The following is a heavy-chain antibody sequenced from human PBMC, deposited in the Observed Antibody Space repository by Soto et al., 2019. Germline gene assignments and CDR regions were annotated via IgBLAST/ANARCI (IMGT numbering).Heavy chain of an antibody. CDR1: GYTFTSYG. CDR3: ARDASVTIFGVVAVAWFDP. J-gene: IGHJ5*02. Sequence: QVQLVQSGAEVKKPGASVKVSCKASGYTFTSYGISWVRQAPGQGLEWMGWISAYNGNTNYAQKLQGRVTMTTDTSTSTAYMELRSLRSDDTAVYYCARDASVTIFGVVAVAWFDPWGQGTLVTVSS. D-gene: IGHD3-3*01. V-gene: IGHV1-18*04. CDR2: ISAYNGNT.